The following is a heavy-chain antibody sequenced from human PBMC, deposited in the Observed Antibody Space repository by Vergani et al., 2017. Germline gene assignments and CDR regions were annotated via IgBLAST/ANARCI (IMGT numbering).Heavy chain of an antibody. CDR1: GFTFSDYW. CDR2: IKKDGSEK. CDR3: ARGYSYVIY. J-gene: IGHJ4*02. Sequence: EVQLVESGGGLVQPGGSLRLSCAASGFTFSDYWMSWVRQAPGKGLEWVANIKKDGSEKYYADSLKGRFTISRDNAKNSLYLQMNSLRVEDTAVYYCARGYSYVIYWGQGTLVTVSS. D-gene: IGHD5-18*01. V-gene: IGHV3-7*03.